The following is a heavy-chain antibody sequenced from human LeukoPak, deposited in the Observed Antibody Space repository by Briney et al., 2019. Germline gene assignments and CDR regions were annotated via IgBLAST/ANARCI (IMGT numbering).Heavy chain of an antibody. CDR1: GGSISSGGYY. D-gene: IGHD3-10*01. J-gene: IGHJ4*02. CDR3: AREYLEYGSGNDYFDY. CDR2: IFHSENT. Sequence: SETLSLTCTVSGGSISSGGYYWSWIRQPPGKGLEWIGYIFHSENTYYNPSLKSRVTISLDASKNHFSLKVSSVTAADTAVYYCAREYLEYGSGNDYFDYWGQGTLVTVSS. V-gene: IGHV4-30-2*01.